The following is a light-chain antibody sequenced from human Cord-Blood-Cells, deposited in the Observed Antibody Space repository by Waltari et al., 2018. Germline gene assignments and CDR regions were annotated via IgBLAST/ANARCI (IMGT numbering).Light chain of an antibody. CDR3: QQSYSTPPWT. CDR2: AAS. Sequence: DIQMTQSPSSLSASVRDRVTITCRASQSISSYLNWSQQKPGKAPKPLIYAASSLQSGVPSRFSGSGSGTDFTLPISSLQPEDFATYYCQQSYSTPPWTFGQGTKVEIK. CDR1: QSISSY. J-gene: IGKJ1*01. V-gene: IGKV1-39*01.